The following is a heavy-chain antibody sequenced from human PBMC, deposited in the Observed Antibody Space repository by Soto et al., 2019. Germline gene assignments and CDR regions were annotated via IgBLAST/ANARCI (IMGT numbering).Heavy chain of an antibody. CDR2: IYKSGLA. D-gene: IGHD2-2*01. J-gene: IGHJ3*01. V-gene: IGHV4-39*01. CDR3: ARPVYAHWAFAV. Sequence: PSETLSLTCTVSGDSMTISDFLWGWLRQPPGKGLEWIGGIYKSGLADYNPSLRRRATVSVDTSRNQLFLNLTSVTAADTAIYDCARPVYAHWAFAVWGKGKLVTVSS. CDR1: GDSMTISDFL.